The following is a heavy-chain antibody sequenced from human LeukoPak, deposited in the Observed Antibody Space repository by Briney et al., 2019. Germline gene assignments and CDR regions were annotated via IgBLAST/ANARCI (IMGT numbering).Heavy chain of an antibody. CDR2: VHLDGRT. CDR3: ARHGGAYGDYWYYFDY. D-gene: IGHD4-17*01. Sequence: SETLSLTCGVSGGSVTTTNWWSWVRQPPGKGLEWIGGVHLDGRTNYNPSHESRLTMSVELPENRSSLKLTSVTAAETAVYYCARHGGAYGDYWYYFDYWGEGTLVTVSS. CDR1: GGSVTTTNW. V-gene: IGHV4-4*02. J-gene: IGHJ4*02.